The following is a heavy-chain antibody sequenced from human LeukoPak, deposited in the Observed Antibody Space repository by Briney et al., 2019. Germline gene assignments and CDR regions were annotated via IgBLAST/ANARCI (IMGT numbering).Heavy chain of an antibody. J-gene: IGHJ4*02. CDR1: GLTFDDHA. CDR3: AKDIGVARTWAFDY. V-gene: IGHV3-9*01. CDR2: ISWDGGSI. D-gene: IGHD5-12*01. Sequence: GRSLRLSCAASGLTFDDHAMHWVRQTPGKGLEWVSGISWDGGSIDYADSVRGRFTISRDNAKNSQYLQMNSLRAEDTALYYCAKDIGVARTWAFDYWGQGTLVTVSS.